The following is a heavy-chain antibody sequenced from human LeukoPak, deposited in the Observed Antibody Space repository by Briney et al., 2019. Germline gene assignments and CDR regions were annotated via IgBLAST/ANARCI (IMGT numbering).Heavy chain of an antibody. CDR3: ARDPHNPGPIDY. CDR1: GFTFSSYS. Sequence: PGGSLRLSCAASGFTFSSYSMNWVRQAPGKGLEWASSISGNKNYIYYADSVGGRFTISRDNARDSLFLQMDSLRAEDTGVYYCARDPHNPGPIDYWGQGTLVTVSS. V-gene: IGHV3-21*01. J-gene: IGHJ4*02. CDR2: ISGNKNYI.